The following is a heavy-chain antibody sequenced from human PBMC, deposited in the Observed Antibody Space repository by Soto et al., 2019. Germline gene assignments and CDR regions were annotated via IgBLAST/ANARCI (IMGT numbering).Heavy chain of an antibody. D-gene: IGHD4-17*01. J-gene: IGHJ4*02. CDR2: IYYSGST. CDR3: ARERGPYGDYEDSHY. CDR1: GGSISSGDYY. Sequence: TLSLTCTVSGGSISSGDYYWSWIRQPPGKGLEWIGYIYYSGSTYYNPSLKSRVTISVDTSKNQFSLKLSSVTAADTAVYYCARERGPYGDYEDSHYWGQGTLVTVSS. V-gene: IGHV4-30-4*01.